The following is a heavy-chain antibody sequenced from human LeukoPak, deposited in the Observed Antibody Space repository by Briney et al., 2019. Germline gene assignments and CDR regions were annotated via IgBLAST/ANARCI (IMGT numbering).Heavy chain of an antibody. CDR1: GYTFTSYY. V-gene: IGHV1-46*01. CDR2: INPSGGST. J-gene: IGHJ1*01. D-gene: IGHD2-21*02. Sequence: ASVKVSCKACGYTFTSYYMHLVRQAPGQGLEWMGIINPSGGSTSYAQKFQGRVTMTRDTSTSTVYMELSSLRSEDTAVYYCARDAICGGDCYSFWGYFQHWGQGTLVTVSS. CDR3: ARDAICGGDCYSFWGYFQH.